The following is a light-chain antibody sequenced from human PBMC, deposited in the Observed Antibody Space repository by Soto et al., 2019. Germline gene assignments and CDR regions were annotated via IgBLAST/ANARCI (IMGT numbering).Light chain of an antibody. CDR2: AAS. V-gene: IGKV1-12*01. Sequence: DIQMTQSPSSVSASVGDRFTITCRASQVIGSWLAWYQQKPGTAPKLLIYAASSLQSGVPSRFSGSGSGTEFTLTISSLQPDDFAVYYCQQYNSWPLTFGGGTKVDI. CDR3: QQYNSWPLT. J-gene: IGKJ4*01. CDR1: QVIGSW.